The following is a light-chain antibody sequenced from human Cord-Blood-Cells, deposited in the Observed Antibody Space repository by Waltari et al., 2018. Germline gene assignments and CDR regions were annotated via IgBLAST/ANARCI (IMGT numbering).Light chain of an antibody. CDR3: SSYTSSSTL. CDR1: SSDVGGYNY. J-gene: IGLJ1*01. V-gene: IGLV2-14*01. Sequence: QSALTQPASVSGSPGQSITISCTGTSSDVGGYNYVSWYQQHPGKAPKLMIYDVSNRPSGVANRFSGPKSGNTASLTSSGLQAEDEAEYYCSSYTSSSTLFGTGTKVTVL. CDR2: DVS.